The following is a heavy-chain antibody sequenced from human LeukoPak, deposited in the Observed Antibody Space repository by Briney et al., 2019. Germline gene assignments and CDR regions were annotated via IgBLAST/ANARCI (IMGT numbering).Heavy chain of an antibody. V-gene: IGHV1-18*01. Sequence: ASVKVSCKASGGTFSSYTISWVRQAPGQGLEWMGWISAYNGNTNYAQKLQGRVTMTTDTSTSTAYMELRSLRSDDTAVYYCARDSGDIVVVPAAQEADYFDYWGQGTLVTVSS. D-gene: IGHD2-2*01. J-gene: IGHJ4*02. CDR2: ISAYNGNT. CDR3: ARDSGDIVVVPAAQEADYFDY. CDR1: GGTFSSYT.